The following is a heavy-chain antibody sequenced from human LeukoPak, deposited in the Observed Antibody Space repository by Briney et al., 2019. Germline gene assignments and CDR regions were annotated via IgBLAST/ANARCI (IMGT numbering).Heavy chain of an antibody. V-gene: IGHV3-74*01. CDR2: INSDGSST. D-gene: IGHD1-26*01. Sequence: GGSLRLSCAASGFTFSSYAMHWVRQAPGKGLVWVSRINSDGSSTSYADSVKGRFTISRDNAKNTLYLQMNSLRAEDTAVYYCAKDLGELLLYYYYYMDVWGKGTTVTVSS. CDR1: GFTFSSYA. J-gene: IGHJ6*03. CDR3: AKDLGELLLYYYYYMDV.